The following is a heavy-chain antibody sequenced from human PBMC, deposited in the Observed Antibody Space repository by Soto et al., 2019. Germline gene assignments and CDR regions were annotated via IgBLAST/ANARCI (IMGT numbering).Heavy chain of an antibody. CDR3: ARDDIVVVLAVHARQFSIDF. V-gene: IGHV1-18*01. J-gene: IGHJ4*02. D-gene: IGHD2-2*01. Sequence: ASVKVSCKASGYTFINYNIFWVRQAPGQGLEWMGWISTSNGDTSYAQNFQGRVTMTTDTSTSTAYMELRSLRSDDTAVYYCARDDIVVVLAVHARQFSIDFRGPGTLVTVSS. CDR2: ISTSNGDT. CDR1: GYTFINYN.